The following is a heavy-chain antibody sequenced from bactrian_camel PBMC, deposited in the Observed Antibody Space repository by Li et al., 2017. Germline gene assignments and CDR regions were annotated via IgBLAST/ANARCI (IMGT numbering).Heavy chain of an antibody. V-gene: IGHV3S9*01. D-gene: IGHD6*01. CDR1: EWANC. CDR2: IRTGGRT. Sequence: VQLVESGGGSVQAGGSLRLSCAASEWANCMGWFRQVPGKGREGVSGIRTGGRTYYADSVKGRFTISKDVAKNTPYLQMNSLKSDDTAMYFCAADSSSWYHYYRWGRGTQVTVS. J-gene: IGHJ4*01. CDR3: AADSSSWYHYYR.